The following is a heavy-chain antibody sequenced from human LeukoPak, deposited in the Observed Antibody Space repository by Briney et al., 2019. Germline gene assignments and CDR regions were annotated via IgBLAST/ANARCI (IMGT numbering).Heavy chain of an antibody. Sequence: SVKVSCKASGGTFSSYAISWVRQAPGQGLEWMGGIIPIFGTANYAQKFQGRVTITADKSTSTAYMELSSLRSEDTAVYYCAREKGSSSWYQNWFDPWGQGTLVTVSS. CDR1: GGTFSSYA. V-gene: IGHV1-69*06. D-gene: IGHD6-13*01. CDR3: AREKGSSSWYQNWFDP. J-gene: IGHJ5*02. CDR2: IIPIFGTA.